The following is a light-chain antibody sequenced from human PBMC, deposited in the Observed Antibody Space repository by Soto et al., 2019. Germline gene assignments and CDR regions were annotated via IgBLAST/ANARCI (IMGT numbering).Light chain of an antibody. CDR2: GAS. V-gene: IGKV3D-15*01. CDR1: QSVSSK. J-gene: IGKJ5*01. CDR3: QQYNNFIT. Sequence: EIVMTQSPATLSVSPGERATLSCRASQSVSSKLAWYQQKPGQAPRLLIYGASSRATGIPDRFSGSGSGTEFTLTISSLQSEDFAVYYCQQYNNFITFGQGTRLEIK.